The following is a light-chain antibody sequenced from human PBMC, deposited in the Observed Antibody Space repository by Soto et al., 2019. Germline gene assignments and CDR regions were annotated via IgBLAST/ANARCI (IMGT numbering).Light chain of an antibody. Sequence: DVQMTQSPSTLAASVGDRVPITCRTSQSISGWLAWYQQRPGTAPKLLIYQASTLKSGVPSRFRGSGSGTEFTLTISSLQPDDFEPYYCQHYNSYSEAFGQGTKVDIK. CDR2: QAS. CDR1: QSISGW. CDR3: QHYNSYSEA. V-gene: IGKV1-5*03. J-gene: IGKJ1*01.